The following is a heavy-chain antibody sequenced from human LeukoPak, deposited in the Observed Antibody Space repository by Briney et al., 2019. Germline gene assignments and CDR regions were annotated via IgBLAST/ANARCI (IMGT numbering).Heavy chain of an antibody. D-gene: IGHD6-13*01. J-gene: IGHJ4*02. CDR3: ARDGGNSWDY. Sequence: GSLRLSCAASGFTFTVYAMSWVRQAPGKGLEWVSAISGSSDNTYFADSVKGRFTISRDNSKNTVSLQMNSLRAEDTAVYYCARDGGNSWDYWGQGTLVTVSS. CDR1: GFTFTVYA. CDR2: ISGSSDNT. V-gene: IGHV3-23*01.